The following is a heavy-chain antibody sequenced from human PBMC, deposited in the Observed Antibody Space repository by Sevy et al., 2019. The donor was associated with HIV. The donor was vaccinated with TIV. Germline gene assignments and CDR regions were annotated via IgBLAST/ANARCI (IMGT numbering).Heavy chain of an antibody. V-gene: IGHV4-61*01. CDR3: ARGGGATLFDY. D-gene: IGHD1-26*01. Sequence: SETLSLTCTVSGGSVSSGSYYWSWIRQPPGKGLEWIGYIYYSGSTNYHPSLKSRVTISVDTSKNQFSLKLSSVTAADTAVYYCARGGGATLFDYWGQGTLVTVSS. CDR2: IYYSGST. J-gene: IGHJ4*02. CDR1: GGSVSSGSYY.